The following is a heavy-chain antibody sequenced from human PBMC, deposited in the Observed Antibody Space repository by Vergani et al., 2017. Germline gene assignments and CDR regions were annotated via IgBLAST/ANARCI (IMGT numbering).Heavy chain of an antibody. V-gene: IGHV3-23*01. CDR1: GFTFNHYA. D-gene: IGHD5-12*01. CDR2: ISGSGGST. Sequence: EVQLLESGGDLVQPGGSLRLSCAASGFTFNHYAMNWVRQAPGKGLEWCSGISGSGGSTYYAGSVKGRFTISRDSSKNTLYLQMNSLSAGDTAVYYCAKANPRNSGYDYLYYYHAMDVWGQGTTVTVSS. CDR3: AKANPRNSGYDYLYYYHAMDV. J-gene: IGHJ6*02.